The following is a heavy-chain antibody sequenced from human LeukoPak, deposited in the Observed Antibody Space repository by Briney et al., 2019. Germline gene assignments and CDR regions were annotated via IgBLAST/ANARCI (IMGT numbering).Heavy chain of an antibody. V-gene: IGHV1-69*04. Sequence: SVKVSCKASGGTFSSYAISWVRQAPGQGLEWMGRIIPILGIANYAQKLQGRVTMTTDTSTSTAYMELRSLRSDDTAVYYCASFSPLGAVDPWGQGTLVTVSS. CDR2: IIPILGIA. CDR1: GGTFSSYA. D-gene: IGHD1-26*01. CDR3: ASFSPLGAVDP. J-gene: IGHJ5*02.